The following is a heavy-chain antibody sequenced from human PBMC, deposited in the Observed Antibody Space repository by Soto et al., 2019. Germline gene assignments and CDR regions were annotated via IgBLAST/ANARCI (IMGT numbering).Heavy chain of an antibody. J-gene: IGHJ6*02. D-gene: IGHD2-2*01. Sequence: GGSLRLSCAALGFTFISYALHWVRQAPGKGLEWVAVISYDGSNKYYADSVKGRFTISRDNSKNTLYLQMNSLRAEDTPVYYCARDLMEYQLLPDGAPDYYYSYGMDFSGQGTTVTVSS. CDR2: ISYDGSNK. CDR1: GFTFISYA. V-gene: IGHV3-30-3*01. CDR3: ARDLMEYQLLPDGAPDYYYSYGMDF.